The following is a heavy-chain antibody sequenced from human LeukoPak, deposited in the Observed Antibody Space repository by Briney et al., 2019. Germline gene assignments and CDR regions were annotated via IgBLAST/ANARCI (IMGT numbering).Heavy chain of an antibody. D-gene: IGHD6-19*01. CDR2: NSSSSSYI. Sequence: PGGSLRLSCAASGFTFSSYSMNWVRQAPGKGLEWVSSNSSSSSYIYYADSVKGRFTISRDNAKNSLYLQMNSLRAEDTAVYYCARGNLYSSPRNWFDPWGQGTLVTVSS. V-gene: IGHV3-21*01. CDR3: ARGNLYSSPRNWFDP. CDR1: GFTFSSYS. J-gene: IGHJ5*02.